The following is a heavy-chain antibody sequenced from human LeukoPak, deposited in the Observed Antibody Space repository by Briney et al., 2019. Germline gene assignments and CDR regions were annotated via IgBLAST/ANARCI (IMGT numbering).Heavy chain of an antibody. V-gene: IGHV3-23*01. CDR2: ISGSGGST. D-gene: IGHD6-13*01. J-gene: IGHJ5*02. CDR1: GFTFSSYA. Sequence: GGSLRLSCAASGFTFSSYAMSWVRQAPGKGLEWVSAISGSGGSTYYADSVKGRFTIPRDNSKNSLYLRMNSLRAEDAAVYYCAKDPWAAARSWFDPWGQGTLVTVSS. CDR3: AKDPWAAARSWFDP.